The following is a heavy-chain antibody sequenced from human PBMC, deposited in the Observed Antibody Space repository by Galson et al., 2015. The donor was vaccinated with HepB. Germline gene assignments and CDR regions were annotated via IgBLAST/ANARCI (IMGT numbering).Heavy chain of an antibody. V-gene: IGHV3-30*03. J-gene: IGHJ4*02. CDR1: GFTFSSYG. CDR3: ARDFDYDSSGLDY. CDR2: ISYDGSNK. Sequence: SLRLSCAASGFTFSSYGMHWVRQAPGKGLEWVAVISYDGSNKYYADSVKGRFTISRDNSKKTMYLQMNSLRVEDTAVYYCARDFDYDSSGLDYWGQGSLVTISS. D-gene: IGHD3-22*01.